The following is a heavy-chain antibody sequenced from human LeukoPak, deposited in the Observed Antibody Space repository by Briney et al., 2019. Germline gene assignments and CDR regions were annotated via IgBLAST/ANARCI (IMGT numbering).Heavy chain of an antibody. CDR2: ISAYNGNT. J-gene: IGHJ5*02. D-gene: IGHD4-4*01. V-gene: IGHV1-18*01. CDR1: GYTFTSYG. CDR3: ARVNTVTPTGNWFDP. Sequence: EASVKVSCKASGYTFTSYGISWVRQAPGQGLEWMEWISAYNGNTNYAQKLQGRVTMTTDTSTSTAYMELRSLRSDDTAVYYCARVNTVTPTGNWFDPWGQGTLVTVSS.